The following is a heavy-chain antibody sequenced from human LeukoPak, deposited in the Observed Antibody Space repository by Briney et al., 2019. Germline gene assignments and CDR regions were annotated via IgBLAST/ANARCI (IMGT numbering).Heavy chain of an antibody. J-gene: IGHJ4*02. CDR3: ARTMDYYDSDY. V-gene: IGHV4-39*07. CDR2: IYYSGST. Sequence: SETLSLTCTVSGGSISSSSYYWGWIRQPPGKGLEWIGSIYYSGSTYYNPSLKSRVTISVDTSKNQFSLKLSSVTAADTAVYYCARTMDYYDSDYWGQGTLVTVSS. D-gene: IGHD3-22*01. CDR1: GGSISSSSYY.